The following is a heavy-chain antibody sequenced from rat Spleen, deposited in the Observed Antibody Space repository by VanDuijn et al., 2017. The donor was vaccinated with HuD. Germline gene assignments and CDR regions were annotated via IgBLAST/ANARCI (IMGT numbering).Heavy chain of an antibody. J-gene: IGHJ2*01. CDR3: TTLTDGTYYPYFDY. D-gene: IGHD1-12*02. CDR2: ISYDGSSP. Sequence: EVQLVESGGGLVQPGMSLKLSCKASGFTFSDYAMAWVRQAPLKGLEWVSTISYDGSSPFYRDSVRGRFTISRDNAKSTLYLQMDSLRSEDTATYYCTTLTDGTYYPYFDYWGQGVMVTVSS. V-gene: IGHV5-29*01. CDR1: GFTFSDYA.